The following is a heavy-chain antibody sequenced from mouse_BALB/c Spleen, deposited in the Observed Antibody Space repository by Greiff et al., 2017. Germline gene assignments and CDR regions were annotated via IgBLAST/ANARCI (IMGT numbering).Heavy chain of an antibody. V-gene: IGHV1-20*02. CDR3: ADGYSWFAD. J-gene: IGHJ3*01. CDR2: INPYNGDT. CDR1: GYSFTGYF. Sequence: VQLQQSGPELVKPGASVKISCKASGYSFTGYFMNWVMQSHGKSLEWIGRINPYNGDTFYNQKFKGKATLTVDKSSSTAHMELRSLASEDSAVYYCADGYSWFADWGQGTLVTVSA. D-gene: IGHD2-3*01.